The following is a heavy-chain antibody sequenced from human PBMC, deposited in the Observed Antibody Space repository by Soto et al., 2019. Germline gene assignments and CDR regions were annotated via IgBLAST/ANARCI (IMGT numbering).Heavy chain of an antibody. D-gene: IGHD3-10*01. V-gene: IGHV4-59*08. J-gene: IGHJ6*02. CDR3: VRQGIGVLHGLVDV. CDR2: FRSGGGT. CDR1: GHSISRYN. Sequence: PSEPLSLTCAVSGHSISRYNLTWIRQPPGKGLEWIGYFRSGGGTSYNPSLKSRVAISADTSMKQFSLRLSSVTAADTAVYYCVRQGIGVLHGLVDVWGQGTTVS.